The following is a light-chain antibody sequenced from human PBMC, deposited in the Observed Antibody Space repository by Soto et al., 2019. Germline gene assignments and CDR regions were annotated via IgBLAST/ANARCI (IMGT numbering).Light chain of an antibody. J-gene: IGKJ5*01. CDR3: QQRSNWKVT. CDR1: QSVDRY. V-gene: IGKV3-11*01. CDR2: DAY. Sequence: EIVMTQYPVTLSLSPGERVTLSCRASQSVDRYVAWYQQKVGQAPRLLIYDAYTRATGIPARFSGSGSGTDFTLTISSLQNEDFAVYYCQQRSNWKVTFGQGTRLEIK.